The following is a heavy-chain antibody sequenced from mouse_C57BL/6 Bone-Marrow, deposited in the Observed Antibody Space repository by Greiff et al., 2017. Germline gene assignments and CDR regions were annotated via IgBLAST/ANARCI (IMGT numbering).Heavy chain of an antibody. J-gene: IGHJ2*01. CDR2: IDPETGGT. V-gene: IGHV1-15*01. D-gene: IGHD2-4*01. CDR3: TDDYDNY. Sequence: VQLQQSGAELVRPGASVTLSCKASGYTFTDYEMHWVKQTPVHGLEWIGAIDPETGGTAYNQKFKGKAILTADKSSSTAYMELRSLTSEDSAVYYCTDDYDNYWGQGTTLTASS. CDR1: GYTFTDYE.